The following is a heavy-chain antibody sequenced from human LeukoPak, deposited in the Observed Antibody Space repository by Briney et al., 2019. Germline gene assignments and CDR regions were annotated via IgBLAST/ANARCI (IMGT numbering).Heavy chain of an antibody. CDR2: IIPIFGTA. J-gene: IGHJ4*02. CDR3: ARDLKRGYSSGRYSWGTGSSSDY. D-gene: IGHD6-19*01. V-gene: IGHV1-69*05. Sequence: SVKVSCKASGGTFSSYAISWVRQAPGQGLEWMGGIIPIFGTANYAQKLQGRVTLTTDTSTSTAYMELRSLRSDDTAVYYCARDLKRGYSSGRYSWGTGSSSDYWGQGTLVTVSS. CDR1: GGTFSSYA.